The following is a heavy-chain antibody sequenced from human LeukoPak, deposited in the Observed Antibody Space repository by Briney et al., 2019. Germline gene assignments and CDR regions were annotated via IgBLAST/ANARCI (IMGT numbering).Heavy chain of an antibody. J-gene: IGHJ6*03. D-gene: IGHD3-16*01. CDR2: IYTSGST. V-gene: IGHV4-4*07. CDR3: ARAPFGAIWGASGYMDV. Sequence: PSETLSFTCTVSGVSISSYYWSWIRQPAGKGLEWIGRIYTSGSTNYNPSLKSRVTMSVDTSQNQFSLRLSSVTAADTAVYYCARAPFGAIWGASGYMDVWGKGTTVTVSS. CDR1: GVSISSYY.